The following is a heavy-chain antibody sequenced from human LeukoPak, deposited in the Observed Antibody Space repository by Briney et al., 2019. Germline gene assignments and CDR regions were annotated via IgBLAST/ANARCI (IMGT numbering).Heavy chain of an antibody. J-gene: IGHJ6*03. D-gene: IGHD3-22*01. CDR1: GFTFSSYS. CDR3: ARDLGEGHDSSGYRAYYYYYYMDV. Sequence: GGSLRLSCAASGFTFSSYSMNWVRQAPGKGLEWVSSISSSSSYIYYADSVKGRFTISRDNAKNSLYLQMNSLRAEDTAVYYCARDLGEGHDSSGYRAYYYYYYMDVWGKGTTVTVSS. CDR2: ISSSSSYI. V-gene: IGHV3-21*01.